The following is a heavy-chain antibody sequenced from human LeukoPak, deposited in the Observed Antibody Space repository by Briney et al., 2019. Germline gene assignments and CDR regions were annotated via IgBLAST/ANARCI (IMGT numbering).Heavy chain of an antibody. D-gene: IGHD3-9*01. CDR2: IGTAGDT. CDR1: GFTFSSYD. J-gene: IGHJ3*02. CDR3: ARELRYFDWSSEKAFDI. V-gene: IGHV3-13*01. Sequence: GGSLRLSCAASGFTFSSYDMHWVRQATGKGLEWVSAIGTAGDTYYPGSVKGRFTISRENAKNSLYLQMNSLRAGDTAVYYCARELRYFDWSSEKAFDIWGQGTMVTVSS.